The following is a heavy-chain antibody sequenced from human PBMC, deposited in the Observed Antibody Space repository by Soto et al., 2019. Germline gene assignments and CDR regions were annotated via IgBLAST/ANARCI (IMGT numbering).Heavy chain of an antibody. J-gene: IGHJ6*02. CDR3: AASIFYYGMDG. CDR2: IYPGDSDT. V-gene: IGHV5-51*01. Sequence: VESLKISCTRSGYTFTHYWIGCVRQMPGKGLEWMGIIYPGDSDTKYNPSFQGQVTISADKSITTTYLQWSSLKASDTAIYYCAASIFYYGMDGWGQRTTVTVSS. CDR1: GYTFTHYW.